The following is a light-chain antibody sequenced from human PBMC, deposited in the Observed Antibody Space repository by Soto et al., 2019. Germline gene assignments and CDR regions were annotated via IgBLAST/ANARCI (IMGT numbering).Light chain of an antibody. CDR1: SSDVGGYNF. J-gene: IGLJ3*02. V-gene: IGLV2-8*01. Sequence: QSALTQPPSASGSPGQSVTISCTGTSSDVGGYNFVSWYQQHPGKAPKLMIDEVSKRPSGVPDRFSGSKSGNTASLTVSGLQAEDEADYYCSSYAGSNNPWVFGGGTKVTVL. CDR3: SSYAGSNNPWV. CDR2: EVS.